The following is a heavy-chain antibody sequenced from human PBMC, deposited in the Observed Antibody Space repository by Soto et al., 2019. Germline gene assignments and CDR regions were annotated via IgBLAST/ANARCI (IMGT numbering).Heavy chain of an antibody. D-gene: IGHD1-26*01. V-gene: IGHV3-72*01. CDR1: GFIFSDHY. Sequence: EVQLVESGGGLVEPGGSLRLSCAASGFIFSDHYMDWVRQAPGKGLEWIGRVRDKANGYTTEYAASVRGRFTVSRDESKNSLDLQMNSLQIEDMAMYYCVRNLASGGTYYIDYWGQGTLVTVSS. CDR2: VRDKANGYTT. J-gene: IGHJ4*02. CDR3: VRNLASGGTYYIDY.